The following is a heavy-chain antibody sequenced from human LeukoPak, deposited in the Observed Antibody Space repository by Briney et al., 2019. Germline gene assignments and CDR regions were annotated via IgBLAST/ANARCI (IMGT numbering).Heavy chain of an antibody. D-gene: IGHD2-8*01. CDR1: GGTFSSYA. J-gene: IGHJ4*02. V-gene: IGHV1-69*01. Sequence: SSVKVSCKASGGTFSSYAISWVRQAPGQGLEWMGGIIPIFGTANYAQKFQGRVTITADESTSTAYMELSSLRSEDTAAYYCARRVGAGYCTNGVCYTPFDYWGQGTLVTVSS. CDR3: ARRVGAGYCTNGVCYTPFDY. CDR2: IIPIFGTA.